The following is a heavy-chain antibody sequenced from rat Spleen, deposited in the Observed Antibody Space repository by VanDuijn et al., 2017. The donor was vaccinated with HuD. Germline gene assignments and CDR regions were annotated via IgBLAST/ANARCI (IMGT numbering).Heavy chain of an antibody. Sequence: QVQLKESGPGLVQPSQTLSLTCTVSGLSLTRYHVHWVRQPPGKGLEWMGVMWSDGDTSYSSPLKSRLSISRDTSKSQVFLKMSRLQTEDTATYYCARERLTIAAFDYWGQGVMVTVSS. J-gene: IGHJ2*01. D-gene: IGHD1-2*01. CDR2: MWSDGDT. CDR1: GLSLTRYH. CDR3: ARERLTIAAFDY. V-gene: IGHV2-32*01.